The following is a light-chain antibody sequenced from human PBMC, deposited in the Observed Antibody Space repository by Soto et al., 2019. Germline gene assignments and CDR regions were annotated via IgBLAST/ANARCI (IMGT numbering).Light chain of an antibody. J-gene: IGKJ4*01. CDR2: GAS. CDR1: ESVSSN. V-gene: IGKV3-15*01. Sequence: EIVMTQSPATLSVSPGERATLSCRASESVSSNLAWYQQTPGQAPRLLIYGASTRATGIPARFSGSGSGTEFTLTISSLQSEDFAVYYCQQRSNWPSTFGGGTKVEIK. CDR3: QQRSNWPST.